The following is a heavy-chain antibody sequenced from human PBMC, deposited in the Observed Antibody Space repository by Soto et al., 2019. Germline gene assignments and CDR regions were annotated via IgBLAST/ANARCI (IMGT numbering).Heavy chain of an antibody. Sequence: SETLSLTGTVAGGAISSYYWSWIRQPPGKGLEWIGYIYYSGSTNYNPSLKSRVTISVDTSKNQFSLRLSSVTAADTAVYYCARVGRLTAEGDCSGGSCYSSYAFDIWGQGTMVTVSS. CDR1: GGAISSYY. J-gene: IGHJ3*02. V-gene: IGHV4-59*01. CDR3: ARVGRLTAEGDCSGGSCYSSYAFDI. CDR2: IYYSGST. D-gene: IGHD2-15*01.